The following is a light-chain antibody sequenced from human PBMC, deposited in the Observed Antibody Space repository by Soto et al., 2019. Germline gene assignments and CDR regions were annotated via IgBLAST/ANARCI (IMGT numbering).Light chain of an antibody. CDR2: DAS. Sequence: DIQMTQSPSTLSASVGERVTITFRASQSVRSWLAWYQQKPGRAPKVLIYDASSWAGGVPSRFTGSGSGTEFTLTINSLQPDDFATYYCQQYSVYWTFGQGTKVDI. CDR1: QSVRSW. CDR3: QQYSVYWT. V-gene: IGKV1-5*01. J-gene: IGKJ1*01.